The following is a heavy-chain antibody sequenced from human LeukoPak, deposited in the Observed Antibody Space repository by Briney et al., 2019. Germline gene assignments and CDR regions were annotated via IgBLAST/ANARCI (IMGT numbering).Heavy chain of an antibody. Sequence: SETLSLTCAVYGGSFSGYFWSWIRQPPGKGLEWIGVINHSGSTNYNPSLKSRVTISVAPSKNQFSLKLSSVTAADTAVYYCARVLSRQWPRQYYYYGMDVWGQGTTVTVSS. CDR1: GGSFSGYF. V-gene: IGHV4-34*01. CDR2: INHSGST. CDR3: ARVLSRQWPRQYYYYGMDV. J-gene: IGHJ6*02. D-gene: IGHD6-19*01.